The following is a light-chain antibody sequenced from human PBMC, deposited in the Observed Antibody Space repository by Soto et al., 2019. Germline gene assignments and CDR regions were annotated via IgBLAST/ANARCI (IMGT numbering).Light chain of an antibody. Sequence: NGLTQSPATLSMYPGDRATLSCMSSQYINTRLAWYQHRPGQAPRLLIYQTSIRAAGIPARFSASGTGTDFTLTISDVQPEDFAVYYCHQRQRWPRKFGQGTKVEIK. CDR2: QTS. CDR3: HQRQRWPRK. V-gene: IGKV3-11*01. CDR1: QYINTR. J-gene: IGKJ1*01.